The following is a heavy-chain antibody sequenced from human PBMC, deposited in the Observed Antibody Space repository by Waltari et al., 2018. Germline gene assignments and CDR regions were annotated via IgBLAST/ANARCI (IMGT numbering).Heavy chain of an antibody. CDR1: GYTFTSYY. V-gene: IGHV1-46*01. Sequence: QVQLVQSGAEVKKPGASVKVSCKASGYTFTSYYMHWVRQAPGQGLEWMGIINPSGGSTSYAQKFQGRVTMTRDTSTSTVYMELSSLRSEDTAVYYCAREKWELLGRDYYYGMDVWGQGTTVTVSS. J-gene: IGHJ6*02. CDR3: AREKWELLGRDYYYGMDV. D-gene: IGHD1-26*01. CDR2: INPSGGST.